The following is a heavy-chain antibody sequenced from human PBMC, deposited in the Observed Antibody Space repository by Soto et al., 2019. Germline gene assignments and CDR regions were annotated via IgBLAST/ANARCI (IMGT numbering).Heavy chain of an antibody. CDR3: AKDLKYYYDSSGYSRRDY. D-gene: IGHD3-22*01. CDR2: ISGSGGST. V-gene: IGHV3-23*01. CDR1: GFTFSSYA. J-gene: IGHJ4*02. Sequence: PGGSLRLSCAASGFTFSSYAMSWVRQAPGKGLEWVSAISGSGGSTYYADSVKGRFTISRDNSKNTLYLQMNSLRAEDTAVYYCAKDLKYYYDSSGYSRRDYWGQGTLVTVSS.